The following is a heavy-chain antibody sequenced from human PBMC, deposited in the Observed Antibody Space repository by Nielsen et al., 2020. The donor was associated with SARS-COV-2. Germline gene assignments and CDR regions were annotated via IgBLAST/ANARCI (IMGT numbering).Heavy chain of an antibody. Sequence: GGSLRLSCAASGFTFSSLWMSWVRQVPGKGLEWVADIKPDGSQKFYLDSVKGRFTISRDNAKNSMSLQMNSLRDEDTAVYYCARDLELLTNYYALDYWGQGTLVTVSS. CDR1: GFTFSSLW. CDR3: ARDLELLTNYYALDY. CDR2: IKPDGSQK. V-gene: IGHV3-7*01. J-gene: IGHJ4*02. D-gene: IGHD3-9*01.